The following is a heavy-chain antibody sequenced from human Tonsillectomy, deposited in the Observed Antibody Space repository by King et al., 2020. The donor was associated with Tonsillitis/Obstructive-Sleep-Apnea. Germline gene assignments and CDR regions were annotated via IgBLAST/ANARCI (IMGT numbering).Heavy chain of an antibody. Sequence: VQLVESGGGLVKPGGALILFVAASGCTFSNAWLSGVRQTPGKRLECVGRSKIKTDGGTTDYAAPVKGRFTISRDDSKNTLYLQINSLKTEDTGVYYCRGAGYWGQGTLVTVSS. V-gene: IGHV3-15*01. CDR2: SKIKTDGGTT. D-gene: IGHD6-19*01. CDR3: RGAGY. CDR1: GCTFSNAW. J-gene: IGHJ4*02.